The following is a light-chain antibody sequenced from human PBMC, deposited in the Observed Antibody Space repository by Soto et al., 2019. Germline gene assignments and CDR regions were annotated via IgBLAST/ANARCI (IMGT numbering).Light chain of an antibody. V-gene: IGKV1-5*03. CDR2: KAS. J-gene: IGKJ1*01. CDR1: QGISSY. Sequence: IKMTQSPSSLSASAGDRITITFRASQGISSYLAWYQQKPGKAPKLLIYKASRLESGVPSRFSGSGSETEFTLTISGLQPGDFATYYCQQYNSYWTFGQGTKVDI. CDR3: QQYNSYWT.